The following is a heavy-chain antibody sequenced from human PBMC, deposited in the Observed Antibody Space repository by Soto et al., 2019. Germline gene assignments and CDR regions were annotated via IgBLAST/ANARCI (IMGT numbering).Heavy chain of an antibody. J-gene: IGHJ5*02. CDR3: ATDGGGGRGWLNSWFGR. D-gene: IGHD6-19*01. CDR1: GDSVSSNSAA. CDR2: TYYRSKWYN. V-gene: IGHV6-1*01. Sequence: PSQTLSLTCAISGDSVSSNSAAWNWIRQSPSRGLEWLGRTYYRSKWYNDYAVSVKSRVTINPDTSKNQFSLQLNSVTPEDTAVYYGATDGGGGRGWLNSWFGRWDQGTRVTVSS.